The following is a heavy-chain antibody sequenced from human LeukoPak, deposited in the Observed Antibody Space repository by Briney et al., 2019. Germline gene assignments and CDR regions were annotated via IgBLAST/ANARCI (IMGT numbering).Heavy chain of an antibody. D-gene: IGHD6-13*01. V-gene: IGHV4-34*01. CDR2: INHSGST. CDR3: ARGEQQLAD. J-gene: IGHJ4*02. Sequence: KPSETLSLTCAVYGGSFSGYYWNWIRQPPGKGLEWIGEINHSGSTNYNPSLKSRVTISVDTSKNQFSLKLSSVTAADTAVYYCARGEQQLADWGQGTLVTVSS. CDR1: GGSFSGYY.